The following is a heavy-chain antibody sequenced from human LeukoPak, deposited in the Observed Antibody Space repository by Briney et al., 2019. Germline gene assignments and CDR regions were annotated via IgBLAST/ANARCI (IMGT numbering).Heavy chain of an antibody. CDR3: ARGVEYSSSSGLL. J-gene: IGHJ4*02. Sequence: PSETLSLTCTVSGGSISSYYWRWLRHPPGKGLEWIGYIYYSGRTKYNPSLKSRVNISVDTSRNQFSLKLSSVTAADTGVYYCARGVEYSSSSGLLWGQGTLVSVSS. CDR1: GGSISSYY. CDR2: IYYSGRT. D-gene: IGHD6-6*01. V-gene: IGHV4-59*01.